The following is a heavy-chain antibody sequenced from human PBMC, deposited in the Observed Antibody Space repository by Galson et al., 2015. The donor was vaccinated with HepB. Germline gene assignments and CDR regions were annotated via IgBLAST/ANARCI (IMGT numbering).Heavy chain of an antibody. CDR3: ARGDTGRVSYYYYGMDV. Sequence: QSGAEVKKPGESLKISCKGSGYSFISYWIGWVRQMPGKGLEWMGIIYPGDSDTRYSPSFQGQVTISADKSISTAYLQWSSLKASDTAMYYCARGDTGRVSYYYYGMDVGGQGTTVTVSS. CDR1: GYSFISYW. J-gene: IGHJ6*02. CDR2: IYPGDSDT. V-gene: IGHV5-51*01. D-gene: IGHD5-18*01.